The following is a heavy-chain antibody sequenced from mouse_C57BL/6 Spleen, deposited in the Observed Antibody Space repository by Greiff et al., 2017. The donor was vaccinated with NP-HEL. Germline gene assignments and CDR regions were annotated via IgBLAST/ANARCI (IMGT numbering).Heavy chain of an antibody. V-gene: IGHV5-4*01. D-gene: IGHD2-3*01. Sequence: DVHLVESGGGLVKPGGSLKLSCAASGFTFSSYAMSWVRQTPEKRLEWVATISDGGSYTYYPDNVKGRFTISRDNAKNNLYLQMSHLKSEDTAMYYCARDPLRDGYPSWFAYWGQGTLVTVSA. CDR2: ISDGGSYT. J-gene: IGHJ3*01. CDR3: ARDPLRDGYPSWFAY. CDR1: GFTFSSYA.